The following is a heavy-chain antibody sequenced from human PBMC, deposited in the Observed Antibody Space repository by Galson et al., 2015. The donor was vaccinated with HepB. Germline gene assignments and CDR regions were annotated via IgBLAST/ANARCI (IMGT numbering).Heavy chain of an antibody. J-gene: IGHJ4*02. CDR1: GFTVSNNY. D-gene: IGHD3-16*01. CDR2: IYSGGDI. Sequence: LRLSCAASGFTVSNNYMSWVRQAPGKGLEWVSVIYSGGDIYYLDSVKGRFTISRDSSKNTLFLQMNSLRPEDTAVYYCAKGKRGAGSDDWGRGTLVTVSS. V-gene: IGHV3-66*02. CDR3: AKGKRGAGSDD.